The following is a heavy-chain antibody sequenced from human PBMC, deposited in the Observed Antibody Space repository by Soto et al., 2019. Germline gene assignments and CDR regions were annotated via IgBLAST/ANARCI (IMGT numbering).Heavy chain of an antibody. J-gene: IGHJ4*02. CDR3: TRLISAAQDY. CDR1: GFVFKDSS. Sequence: EVLLVESGGGVVQPGGCLKLSCVASGFVFKDSSIHWVRQASGKGLEWVGRIRDRAYNYATAYTASVKCRFTISRDDSTNTEYLQMNSLRTEDTAIYYCTRLISAAQDYWGQGTLVTVSS. V-gene: IGHV3-73*01. D-gene: IGHD3-10*01. CDR2: IRDRAYNYAT.